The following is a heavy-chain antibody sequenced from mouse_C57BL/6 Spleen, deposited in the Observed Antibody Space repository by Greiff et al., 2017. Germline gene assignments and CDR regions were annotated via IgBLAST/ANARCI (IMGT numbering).Heavy chain of an antibody. V-gene: IGHV1-50*01. CDR1: GYTFTSYW. J-gene: IGHJ4*01. D-gene: IGHD2-1*01. CDR2: IDPSDSYT. Sequence: QVQLQQPGAELVKPGASVKLSCKASGYTFTSYWMQWVKQRPGQGLEWIGEIDPSDSYTNYNQKFKGKATLTVDTSSSTAYMQLSSLTSDESAVYYWSRSRGNYDAMDFRGQGTSVNVSS. CDR3: SRSRGNYDAMDF.